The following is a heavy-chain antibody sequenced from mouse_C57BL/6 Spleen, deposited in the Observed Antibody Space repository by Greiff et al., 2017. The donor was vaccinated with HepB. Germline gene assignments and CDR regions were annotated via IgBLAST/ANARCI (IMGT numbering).Heavy chain of an antibody. Sequence: DVKLVESEGGLVQPGSSMKLSCTASGFTFSDYYMAWVRQVPEKGLEWVANINYDGSSTYYLDSLKSRFIISRDNAKNILYLQMSSLKSEDTATYYCARGIYYDYENYFDYWGQGTTLTVSS. CDR1: GFTFSDYY. V-gene: IGHV5-16*01. J-gene: IGHJ2*01. D-gene: IGHD2-4*01. CDR2: INYDGSST. CDR3: ARGIYYDYENYFDY.